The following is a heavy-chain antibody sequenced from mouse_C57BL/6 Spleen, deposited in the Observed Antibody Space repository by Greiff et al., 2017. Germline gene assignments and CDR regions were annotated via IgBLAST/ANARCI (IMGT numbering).Heavy chain of an antibody. Sequence: QVQLQQPGAELVRPGSSVKLSCKASGYTFTSYWMHWVKQRPIQGLEWIGNIDPSDSETHYNQKFKDKATLTVDKSSSTAYMQLSSLTSEDSAVYYCAREGDYDIYWYFDVWGTGTTVTVSS. D-gene: IGHD2-4*01. V-gene: IGHV1-52*01. CDR3: AREGDYDIYWYFDV. CDR1: GYTFTSYW. CDR2: IDPSDSET. J-gene: IGHJ1*03.